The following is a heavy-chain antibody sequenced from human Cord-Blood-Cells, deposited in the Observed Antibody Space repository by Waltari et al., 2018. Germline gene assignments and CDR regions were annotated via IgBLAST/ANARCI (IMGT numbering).Heavy chain of an antibody. V-gene: IGHV6-1*01. CDR1: GDSVSSNSAA. Sequence: QVQLQQSGPGLVKPSQTLSLTCAISGDSVSSNSAAWNWIRQSPSRGLEWLGRTYYRSKWYNDYAVSVKSRITINPDTSKNQFSLQLNSVTPEDTAVYYCARGGGSNWGWVDYYYGMDVWGQGTTVTVSS. CDR3: ARGGGSNWGWVDYYYGMDV. J-gene: IGHJ6*02. D-gene: IGHD7-27*01. CDR2: TYYRSKWYN.